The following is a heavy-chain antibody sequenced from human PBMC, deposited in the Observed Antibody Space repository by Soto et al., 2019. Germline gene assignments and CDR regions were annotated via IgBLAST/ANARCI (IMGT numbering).Heavy chain of an antibody. CDR2: IWYDGSNK. CDR3: ATHIAARPSYYYYYGMDV. V-gene: IGHV3-33*01. Sequence: RLSCAASGFTFSSYGMHWVRQAPGKGLEWVAVIWYDGSNKYYADSVKGRFTISRDNSKNTLYLQMNSLRAEDTAVYYCATHIAARPSYYYYYGMDVWGQGTTVTVSS. CDR1: GFTFSSYG. D-gene: IGHD6-6*01. J-gene: IGHJ6*02.